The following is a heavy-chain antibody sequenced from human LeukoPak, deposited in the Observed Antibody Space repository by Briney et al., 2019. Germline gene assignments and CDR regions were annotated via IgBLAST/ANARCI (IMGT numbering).Heavy chain of an antibody. D-gene: IGHD1-26*01. V-gene: IGHV3-30-3*01. CDR3: ARPASGSYDY. CDR2: ISYDGSNK. Sequence: PGGSLRLSCAASGFTFSSFAMHWVRQAPGKGLEWVAVISYDGSNKYYADSVKGRFTISRDNSKNTLYLQMNSLRAEDTAVYYCARPASGSYDYWGQGTLVTVSS. J-gene: IGHJ4*02. CDR1: GFTFSSFA.